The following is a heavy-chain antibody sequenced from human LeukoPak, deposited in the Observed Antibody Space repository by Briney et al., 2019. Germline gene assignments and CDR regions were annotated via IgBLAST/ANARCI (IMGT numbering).Heavy chain of an antibody. D-gene: IGHD3-9*01. CDR3: AKAWYDILTGSPFDY. CDR2: ISWNSGSI. Sequence: GGSLRLSCAASGFTFDGYAMHWVRQAPGKGLEWVSGISWNSGSIGYADSVKGRFTISRDNAKNSLYLQMNSLRAEDTALYYCAKAWYDILTGSPFDYWGQGTLVTVSS. J-gene: IGHJ4*02. V-gene: IGHV3-9*01. CDR1: GFTFDGYA.